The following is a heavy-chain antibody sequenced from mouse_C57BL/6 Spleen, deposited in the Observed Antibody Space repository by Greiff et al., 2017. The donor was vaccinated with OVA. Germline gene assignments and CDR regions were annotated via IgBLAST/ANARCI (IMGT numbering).Heavy chain of an antibody. J-gene: IGHJ4*01. CDR2: IYPGSGSP. Sequence: VQLQQPGAELVKPGASVKMSCKASGYTFTSYWITWVKQRPGHGLEWIGDIYPGSGSPNYNETFKSKATLTVDTSSSTAYMQLSSLTSEDSAVYYCARFSSEYAMDDWGQGTSVTVSS. CDR3: ARFSSEYAMDD. V-gene: IGHV1-55*01. D-gene: IGHD3-2*02. CDR1: GYTFTSYW.